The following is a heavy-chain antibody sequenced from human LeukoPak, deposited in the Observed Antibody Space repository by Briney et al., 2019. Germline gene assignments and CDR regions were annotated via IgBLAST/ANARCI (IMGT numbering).Heavy chain of an antibody. CDR3: ARGRMFRGGGSDFPFNWFDP. J-gene: IGHJ5*02. V-gene: IGHV4-4*07. Sequence: PSETLSLTCTVSGGSISSYYWGWIRQPAGKGLECIGRIYTSGSANYNPSLTSRLTMSVDTSKNQFSLKLNSVTAADTAVYYCARGRMFRGGGSDFPFNWFDPWGQGTLVTVSS. D-gene: IGHD3-10*01. CDR1: GGSISSYY. CDR2: IYTSGSA.